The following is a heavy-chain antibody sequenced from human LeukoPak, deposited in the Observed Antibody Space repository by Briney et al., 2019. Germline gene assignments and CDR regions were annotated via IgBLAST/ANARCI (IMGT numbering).Heavy chain of an antibody. J-gene: IGHJ4*02. Sequence: SGGSLRLSCAASGFTFSSYNMNWIRQVPGKGLEWVSYICSSGSSKYYADSVKGRFTISRDNAKNSLYLQVNSLRAEDTAVYYCARANIAASSHFDYWGQGTLVTVSS. V-gene: IGHV3-21*01. CDR3: ARANIAASSHFDY. CDR2: ICSSGSSK. D-gene: IGHD6-13*01. CDR1: GFTFSSYN.